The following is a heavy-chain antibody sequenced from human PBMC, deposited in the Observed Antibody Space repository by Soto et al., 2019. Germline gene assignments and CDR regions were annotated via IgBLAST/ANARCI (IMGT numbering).Heavy chain of an antibody. J-gene: IGHJ4*02. V-gene: IGHV3-15*01. CDR2: IKSKTEGGTT. CDR1: GFTFSNAW. CDR3: TTDIPVPLRFLEFKYIDY. Sequence: GGSLRLSCAASGFTFSNAWMSWVRQAPGKGLEWVGRIKSKTEGGTTDYAAPVKGRFTISRDDSKNTLYLQMNSLKTEDTAVYYCTTDIPVPLRFLEFKYIDYWGQGTLVTVSS. D-gene: IGHD3-3*01.